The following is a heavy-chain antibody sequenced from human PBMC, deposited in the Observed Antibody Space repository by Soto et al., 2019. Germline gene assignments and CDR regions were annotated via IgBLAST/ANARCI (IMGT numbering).Heavy chain of an antibody. D-gene: IGHD3-3*01. J-gene: IGHJ3*02. CDR2: ISGSGGST. V-gene: IGHV3-23*01. Sequence: GGSLRLSCAASGFTFSSYAMSWVRQAPGKGLEWVSAISGSGGSTYYADSVKGRFTISRDNSKNTLYLQMNSLRAEDTAVYYCAKYRAVFGVVNLSDGAFDIWGQGTMVTVSS. CDR1: GFTFSSYA. CDR3: AKYRAVFGVVNLSDGAFDI.